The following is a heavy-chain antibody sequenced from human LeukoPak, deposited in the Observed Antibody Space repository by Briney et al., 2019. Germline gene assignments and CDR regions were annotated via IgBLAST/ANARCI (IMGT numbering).Heavy chain of an antibody. J-gene: IGHJ4*02. CDR3: AKDPHYGDYVNYFDY. V-gene: IGHV3-30*18. CDR1: GFTFGSYG. D-gene: IGHD4-17*01. CDR2: ISYDGSNK. Sequence: GGSLRLSCAASGFTFGSYGMHWVRQAPGKGLEWVAVISYDGSNKYYADSVKGRFTISRDNSKNTLYLQMNSLRAEDTAVYYCAKDPHYGDYVNYFDYWGQGTLVTVSS.